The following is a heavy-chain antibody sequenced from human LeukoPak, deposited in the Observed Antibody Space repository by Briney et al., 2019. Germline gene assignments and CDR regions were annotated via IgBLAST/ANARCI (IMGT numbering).Heavy chain of an antibody. D-gene: IGHD3-22*01. Sequence: PSETLSLTCTVSGAAISSSYWSWIRRPPGKRLEWLGFIHYNGHTNYNPSLQSRVTISTDTSKNQFSLKLNSVTAADTAVHYCARGYYDSSGYSNTFDIWGQGTMVTVSS. CDR1: GAAISSSY. J-gene: IGHJ3*02. CDR2: IHYNGHT. CDR3: ARGYYDSSGYSNTFDI. V-gene: IGHV4-59*01.